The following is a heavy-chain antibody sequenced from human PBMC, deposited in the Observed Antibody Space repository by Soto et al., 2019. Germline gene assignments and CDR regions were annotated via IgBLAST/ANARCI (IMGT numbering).Heavy chain of an antibody. D-gene: IGHD3-16*01. CDR2: INSGGTVA. CDR1: GFTYESYA. V-gene: IGHV3-23*01. CDR3: AISTGGFGGLFVVPSDY. J-gene: IGHJ4*02. Sequence: ESGGGLVQPGGSLRLSCAASGFTYESYAMSWVRQAPGKGLEWVSGINSGGTVAHYADSVKGRFAISRDNSKNTLSLEMNRLGVDDTGLYYCAISTGGFGGLFVVPSDYWGQGTLVTVSS.